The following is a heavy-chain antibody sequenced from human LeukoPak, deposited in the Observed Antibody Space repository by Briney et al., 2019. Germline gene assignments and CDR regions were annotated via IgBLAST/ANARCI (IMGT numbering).Heavy chain of an antibody. V-gene: IGHV3-23*01. CDR2: ISGSGGST. J-gene: IGHJ4*02. CDR3: ARETYYYDSTATDYFDY. CDR1: GFTFSSYA. Sequence: GSLRLSCAASGFTFSSYAMSWVRQAPGKGLEWVSAISGSGGSTYYADSVKGRFTISRDNSKNTLYLQMNSLRAEDTAVYYCARETYYYDSTATDYFDYWGQGTLVTVSS. D-gene: IGHD3-22*01.